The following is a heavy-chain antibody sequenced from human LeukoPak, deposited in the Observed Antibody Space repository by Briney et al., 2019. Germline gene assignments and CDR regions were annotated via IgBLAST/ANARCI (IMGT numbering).Heavy chain of an antibody. CDR3: ARDLTGPSDY. Sequence: GRSLRLSCAASGFTFDDYAMHWVRQAPGKGLEWVSGISWNSGSIGYADSVKGRFTISRDNAKNSLYLQMNSLRAEDTAVYYCARDLTGPSDYWGQGTLVTVSS. V-gene: IGHV3-9*01. D-gene: IGHD3-9*01. J-gene: IGHJ4*02. CDR2: ISWNSGSI. CDR1: GFTFDDYA.